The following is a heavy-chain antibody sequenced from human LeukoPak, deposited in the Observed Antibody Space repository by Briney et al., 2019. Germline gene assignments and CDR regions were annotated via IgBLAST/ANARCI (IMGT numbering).Heavy chain of an antibody. CDR1: GFTFSSYD. V-gene: IGHV3-13*01. J-gene: IGHJ6*02. CDR2: IGTAGDT. Sequence: PGGSLRLSCAASGFTFSSYDMHWVRQATGKGLEWVSAIGTAGDTYYPGSVKGRFTISRENAKNSLYLQMNSLRAGDTAVYYCARAHYYASGSYPSYYYYGMDVWGQGTTVTVSS. D-gene: IGHD3-10*01. CDR3: ARAHYYASGSYPSYYYYGMDV.